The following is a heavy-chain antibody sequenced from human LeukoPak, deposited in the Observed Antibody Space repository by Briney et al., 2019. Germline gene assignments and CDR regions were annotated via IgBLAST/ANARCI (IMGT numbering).Heavy chain of an antibody. J-gene: IGHJ4*02. CDR3: AKEYYYDSSGYPLGFFDY. CDR1: GFTFSSYA. CDR2: ISGSGGST. D-gene: IGHD3-22*01. Sequence: GGSLRLSCAASGFTFSSYAMSWVRQAPGKGLEWVSAISGSGGSTDYADSVKGRFTISRDNSKNTLYLQMNSLRAEDTAVYYCAKEYYYDSSGYPLGFFDYWGQGTLVTVSS. V-gene: IGHV3-23*01.